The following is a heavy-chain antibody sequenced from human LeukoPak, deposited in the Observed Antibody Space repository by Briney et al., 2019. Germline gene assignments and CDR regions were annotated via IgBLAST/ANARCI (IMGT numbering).Heavy chain of an antibody. CDR2: INHSGSS. J-gene: IGHJ1*01. CDR3: ARGEDGDYYFQH. Sequence: SETLSLTCAVYGGSFSGYYWSGIRQPPGKGLEWIGEINHSGSSNYNPSLKSRVTISVDTSKNQFSLKLSSVTAADTAVYYCARGEDGDYYFQHWGQGTLVTVSS. CDR1: GGSFSGYY. V-gene: IGHV4-34*01. D-gene: IGHD4-17*01.